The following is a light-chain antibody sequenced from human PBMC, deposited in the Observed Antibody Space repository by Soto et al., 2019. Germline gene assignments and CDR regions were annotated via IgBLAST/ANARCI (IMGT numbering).Light chain of an antibody. CDR1: QSVGNS. Sequence: VVLTQSPGTLSVSPGEGVTLSCRASQSVGNSMPWYQQKPGQAPRLLIFGASTRVTGIPARFSGSGSGTEFTLTITSLQSDDFAVYYCQQYNNWPEYTFGPGTKLEIK. V-gene: IGKV3-15*01. J-gene: IGKJ2*01. CDR3: QQYNNWPEYT. CDR2: GAS.